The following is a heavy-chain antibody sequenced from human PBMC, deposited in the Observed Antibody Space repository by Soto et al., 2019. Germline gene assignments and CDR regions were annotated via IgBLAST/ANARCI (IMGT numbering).Heavy chain of an antibody. CDR3: ASSLGYCSSTSCSDRYYYYYMDV. Sequence: VVCGTFGGYCWRWILQTPGKGLEWIGEINHSGSTNYNPSLKSRVTISVDTSKNQFSLKLSSVTAADTAVYYCASSLGYCSSTSCSDRYYYYYMDVWGKGTTVTVSS. J-gene: IGHJ6*03. CDR1: CGTFGGYC. D-gene: IGHD2-2*01. CDR2: INHSGST. V-gene: IGHV4-34*01.